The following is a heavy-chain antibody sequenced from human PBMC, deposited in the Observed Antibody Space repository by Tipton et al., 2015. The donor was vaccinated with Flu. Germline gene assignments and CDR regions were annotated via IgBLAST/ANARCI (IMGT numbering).Heavy chain of an antibody. CDR1: GYTFSNYG. J-gene: IGHJ6*02. D-gene: IGHD1-26*01. CDR2: VSGYNGDT. CDR3: ARDRGSYNIHLEYHYYYGMDV. Sequence: QLVQSGVEVKKPGASVKVSRKASGYTFSNYGITWVRQAPGQGLEWMGWVSGYNGDTNYAEKVQGRVTMTTDTSTNTAYMELRSLKSDDTAMYYCARDRGSYNIHLEYHYYYGMDVWGQGTTVTVSS. V-gene: IGHV1-18*01.